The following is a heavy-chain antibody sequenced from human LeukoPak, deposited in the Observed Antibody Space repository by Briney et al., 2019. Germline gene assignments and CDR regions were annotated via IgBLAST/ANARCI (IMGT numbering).Heavy chain of an antibody. D-gene: IGHD2/OR15-2a*01. CDR3: AKDSAKKYDDY. CDR1: GFTFRKYV. J-gene: IGHJ4*02. V-gene: IGHV3-23*01. CDR2: INNHDGNT. Sequence: PGGPLRLSCTASGFTFRKYVMAWVRQAPGKGLEWVSGINNHDGNTYNADSVRGRFIISRDDSKNTLYLQMNSLRAEDTAVYYCAKDSAKKYDDYWGQGTLVTVSS.